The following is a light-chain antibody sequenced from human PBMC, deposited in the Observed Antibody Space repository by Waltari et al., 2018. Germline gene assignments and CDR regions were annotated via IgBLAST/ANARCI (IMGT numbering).Light chain of an antibody. CDR2: GKN. Sequence: SSELAQDPAVSVALGQTVRIPCQGDSLRNYYVSWFHQKPGPAPALVIYGKNNRPSGIPDRFSASSSGSTASLTIIGAQAEDEADYYCHSRDSSGDVLIGGGTKLTVV. CDR3: HSRDSSGDVL. V-gene: IGLV3-19*01. CDR1: SLRNYY. J-gene: IGLJ2*01.